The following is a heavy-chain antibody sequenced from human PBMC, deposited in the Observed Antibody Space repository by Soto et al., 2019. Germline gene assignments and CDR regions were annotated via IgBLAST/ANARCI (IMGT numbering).Heavy chain of an antibody. CDR2: ISGSGGST. D-gene: IGHD5-18*01. Sequence: GSLRLSCAASGXTFSSYAMSWVRQTPGKGLEWVSAISGSGGSTYYADSVKGRFTISRDNSKNTLYVQMNSMRDEDTAVYYCASNVDTFAYWGQGTLGPVS. J-gene: IGHJ4*02. CDR1: GXTFSSYA. CDR3: ASNVDTFAY. V-gene: IGHV3-23*01.